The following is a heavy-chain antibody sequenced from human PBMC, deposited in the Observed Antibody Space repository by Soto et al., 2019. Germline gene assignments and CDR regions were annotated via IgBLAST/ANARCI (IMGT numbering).Heavy chain of an antibody. V-gene: IGHV3-48*03. CDR3: AKCSGNSGEYFQH. CDR1: GFTLSSYE. Sequence: QPGGSLRLSCAASGFTLSSYEMNWVRQAPGKGLEWVSYISSSGSTIYYADSVKGRFTISRDNAKNSLYLQMNSLRAEDTAVYYCAKCSGNSGEYFQHWGQGTLVTVSS. CDR2: ISSSGSTI. D-gene: IGHD4-4*01. J-gene: IGHJ1*01.